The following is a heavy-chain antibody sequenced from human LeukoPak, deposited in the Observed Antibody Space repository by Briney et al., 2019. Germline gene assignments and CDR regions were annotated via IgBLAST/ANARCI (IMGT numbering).Heavy chain of an antibody. CDR2: ISGSGFT. Sequence: QPGGSLRLSCAASGFTFSSYAMSWVRQAPGKGLEWVSAISGSGFTYYADSVKSRFTISRDNSKNTLYLQMNSLRAEDTAVYCCARGLYSSSPWGQGTLVTVSS. D-gene: IGHD6-6*01. CDR1: GFTFSSYA. V-gene: IGHV3-23*01. J-gene: IGHJ4*02. CDR3: ARGLYSSSP.